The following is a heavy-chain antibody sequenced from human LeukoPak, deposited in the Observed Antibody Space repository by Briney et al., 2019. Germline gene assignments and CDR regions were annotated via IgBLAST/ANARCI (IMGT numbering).Heavy chain of an antibody. CDR2: MYSGGTT. D-gene: IGHD6-13*01. V-gene: IGHV4-59*01. J-gene: IGHJ3*02. Sequence: SETLSLTCTVSGGSISSYYWSWIRQPPGKGLDWIGYMYSGGTTNYGPSLKSRVTISEDMSKNQFSLKLTSVTAADTAVYYCARHSGHSSTNDAFDIWGQGTMVIVSS. CDR1: GGSISSYY. CDR3: ARHSGHSSTNDAFDI.